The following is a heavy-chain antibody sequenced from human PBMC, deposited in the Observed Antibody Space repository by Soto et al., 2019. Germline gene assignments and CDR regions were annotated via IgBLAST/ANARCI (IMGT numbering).Heavy chain of an antibody. J-gene: IGHJ4*02. V-gene: IGHV1-46*01. CDR1: GYTFVNYY. Sequence: QVQLVQSEAEVEKPGASVKLSCKASGYTFVNYYVHWVRQAPGQGLEWMGFINPTVGSTSYAQKFQGRLTMTRDTSTSTVYMEVSSLRSEDTALYSCARNAASGLDYWGQGTLVTVSS. CDR3: ARNAASGLDY. CDR2: INPTVGST. D-gene: IGHD6-25*01.